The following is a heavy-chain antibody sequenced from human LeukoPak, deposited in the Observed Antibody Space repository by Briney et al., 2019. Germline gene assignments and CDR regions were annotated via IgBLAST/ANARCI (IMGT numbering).Heavy chain of an antibody. CDR1: GYTLTELS. J-gene: IGHJ3*02. CDR3: ATPLGVYGTATSSDAFDI. D-gene: IGHD1-1*01. V-gene: IGHV1-24*01. CDR2: FDPEDGET. Sequence: ASVKVSCKVSGYTLTELSMHWVRQAPGKGLEWMGGFDPEDGETIYAQKFQGRVTMTEDTSTDTAYMELSSLRSEDTAVYYCATPLGVYGTATSSDAFDIWGQGTMVTVSS.